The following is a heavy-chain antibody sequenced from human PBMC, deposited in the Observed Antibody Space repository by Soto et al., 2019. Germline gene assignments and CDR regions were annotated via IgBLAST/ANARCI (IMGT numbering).Heavy chain of an antibody. Sequence: ASVKVSCKASGYTFTSYYIHWVRQAPGQGLEWMGIINPRGISTDYAQKFQGRVTMTRDTSTSTVYMELSSLRSEDTAVYYCARDYCTNGVCYTRAFDIWGQGTTVTVSS. CDR3: ARDYCTNGVCYTRAFDI. V-gene: IGHV1-46*01. CDR2: INPRGIST. J-gene: IGHJ3*02. CDR1: GYTFTSYY. D-gene: IGHD2-8*01.